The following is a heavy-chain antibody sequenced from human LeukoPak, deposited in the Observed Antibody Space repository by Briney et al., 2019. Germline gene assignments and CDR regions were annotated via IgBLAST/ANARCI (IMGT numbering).Heavy chain of an antibody. CDR3: ARNVVRGVIKLEFDP. V-gene: IGHV4-28*06. CDR1: GYSISSSNW. Sequence: SETLSLTCAVSGYSISSSNWWGWIRQPPGKGLEWIGYIYYSGSTNYNPSLKSRVTMSVDTSKNQFSLKLSSVTALDTAVYYCARNVVRGVIKLEFDPWGQGTLVTVSS. CDR2: IYYSGST. J-gene: IGHJ5*02. D-gene: IGHD3-10*01.